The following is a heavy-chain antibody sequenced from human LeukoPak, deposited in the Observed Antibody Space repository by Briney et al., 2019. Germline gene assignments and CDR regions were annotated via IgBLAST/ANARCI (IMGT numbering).Heavy chain of an antibody. D-gene: IGHD6-19*01. CDR3: ARLVGSGWYFDY. V-gene: IGHV3-64*01. CDR2: ISSNGGST. CDR1: GFTFSSYA. J-gene: IGHJ4*02. Sequence: PGGSLRLSCEASGFTFSSYAMHWVRQAPGKGLEYVSAISSNGGSTYYANSVKGRFTISRDNSKNTLYLQMGSLRAEDMAVYYCARLVGSGWYFDYWGQGTLVTVSS.